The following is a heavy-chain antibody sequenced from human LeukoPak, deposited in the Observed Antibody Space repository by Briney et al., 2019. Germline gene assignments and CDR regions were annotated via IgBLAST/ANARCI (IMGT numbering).Heavy chain of an antibody. CDR1: GYTFTDYW. CDR3: ARHRISDYDSGVSWCDP. V-gene: IGHV5-51*01. Sequence: GESLKISCKASGYTFTDYWIVWLRQMPGRGLECMGFIYPGDSNTRYSPSFQGQVTISADKSISTAYLQWSSLKASDTAMYYCARHRISDYDSGVSWCDPWGQGTLVTVSS. J-gene: IGHJ5*02. CDR2: IYPGDSNT. D-gene: IGHD5-12*01.